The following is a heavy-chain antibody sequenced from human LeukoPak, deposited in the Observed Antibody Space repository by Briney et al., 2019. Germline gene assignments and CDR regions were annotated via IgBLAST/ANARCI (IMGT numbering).Heavy chain of an antibody. CDR1: GGSISSYY. J-gene: IGHJ4*02. CDR3: ASEVTGTTWVSDY. V-gene: IGHV4-59*08. D-gene: IGHD1-7*01. Sequence: SETLSLTCTVSGGSISSYYWSWIRQPPGKGLEWIGYIYYSGSTNYNPSLKSRVTISVDTSKNQFSLKLSSVTAADTAVYYCASEVTGTTWVSDYWGQGTLVTVSS. CDR2: IYYSGST.